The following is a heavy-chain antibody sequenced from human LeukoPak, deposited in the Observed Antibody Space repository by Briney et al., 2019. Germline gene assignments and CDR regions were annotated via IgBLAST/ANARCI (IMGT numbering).Heavy chain of an antibody. CDR1: GYTLTKLS. CDR3: ATLVGYCSSTSCHQPFDY. J-gene: IGHJ4*02. D-gene: IGHD2-2*01. Sequence: ASVKVSCKVSGYTLTKLSMHWVRQAPGKGLGWMGGFDPEDGETIYAQKFQGRVTMTEDTSTDTAYMELSSLRSEDTAVYYCATLVGYCSSTSCHQPFDYWSQGTLVTVSS. V-gene: IGHV1-24*01. CDR2: FDPEDGET.